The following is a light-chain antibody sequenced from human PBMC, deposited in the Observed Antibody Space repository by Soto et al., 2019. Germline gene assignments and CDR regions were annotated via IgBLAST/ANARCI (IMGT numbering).Light chain of an antibody. CDR1: QSVSSN. V-gene: IGKV3-15*01. CDR2: GAS. CDR3: QQYNNWPP. Sequence: IVITQSPSTLSVSPGERATLSCRASQSVSSNLAWYQQKPGQAPRLLIYGASTRATGIPARFSGSGSGTEFTLTISSLQSEDFAVYYCQQYNNWPPFGQGTKVDIK. J-gene: IGKJ1*01.